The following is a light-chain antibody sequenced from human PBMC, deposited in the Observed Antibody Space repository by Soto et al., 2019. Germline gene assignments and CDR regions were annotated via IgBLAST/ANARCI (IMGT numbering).Light chain of an antibody. Sequence: QSALTQPASVSASPGQSITISCAGTSNDIGAYQYVSWYQHRPGKAPRLIIYDVTDRPSGASSRFSGSKSDNSASLTISGLQTDDEADYYCSSFTTSLTVIFGGGTKLTVL. J-gene: IGLJ2*01. CDR3: SSFTTSLTVI. V-gene: IGLV2-14*01. CDR2: DVT. CDR1: SNDIGAYQY.